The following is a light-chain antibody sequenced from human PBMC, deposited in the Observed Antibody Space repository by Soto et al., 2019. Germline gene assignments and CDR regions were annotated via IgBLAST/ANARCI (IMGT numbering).Light chain of an antibody. V-gene: IGKV1-5*03. Sequence: DIQLTQSPSTLSASVGDRVTITCRASQSFSNWVVWYQQKPGKAPKFLIYDASTLESGVPSRFSGSGYGTEFTLTISSLQPEDFATYYCQQYNRYSIHFGGGTKVEMK. CDR2: DAS. J-gene: IGKJ4*01. CDR1: QSFSNW. CDR3: QQYNRYSIH.